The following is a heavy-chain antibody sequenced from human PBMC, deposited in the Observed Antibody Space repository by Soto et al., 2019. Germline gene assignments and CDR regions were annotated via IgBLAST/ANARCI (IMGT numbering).Heavy chain of an antibody. V-gene: IGHV1-69*02. J-gene: IGHJ4*02. Sequence: ASVKVSCKASGGTFSSYTISWVRQAPGQGLEWMGRIIPILGIANYAQKFQGRVTITADKSTSTAYMELSSLRSEDTAVYYCARVELELPFDYWGQGTLVTVSS. D-gene: IGHD1-7*01. CDR1: GGTFSSYT. CDR2: IIPILGIA. CDR3: ARVELELPFDY.